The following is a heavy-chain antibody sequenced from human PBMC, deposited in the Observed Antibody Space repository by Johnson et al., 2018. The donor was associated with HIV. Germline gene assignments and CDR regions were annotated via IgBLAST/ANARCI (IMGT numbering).Heavy chain of an antibody. CDR3: AKDPPGVDDIHAFDI. D-gene: IGHD3-9*01. CDR2: IRYDGSTK. Sequence: QVQLVESGGGVVQPGGSLRLSCAASGFTFSSYGMHWVRQAPGKGLEWVAFIRYDGSTKYYADSVKCRFTISRDNSNNTLYVQLNSRRAEDTAVYYCAKDPPGVDDIHAFDIWGQGTMVTVSS. CDR1: GFTFSSYG. V-gene: IGHV3-30*02. J-gene: IGHJ3*02.